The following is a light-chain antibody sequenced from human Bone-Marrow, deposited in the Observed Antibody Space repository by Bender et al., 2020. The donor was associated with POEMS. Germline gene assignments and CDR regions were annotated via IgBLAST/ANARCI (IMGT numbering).Light chain of an antibody. V-gene: IGLV3-21*03. J-gene: IGLJ3*02. CDR1: DIEDED. CDR2: DDS. Sequence: SYVLTQPPSVSVAPGKTAMITCGGDDIEDEDVHWYQQKSGQAPVLVLYDDSDRPSGIPERFSGSKSGTSASLAITGLQAEDEGDYYCQSYDNSLGGWVFGGGTKLTVL. CDR3: QSYDNSLGGWV.